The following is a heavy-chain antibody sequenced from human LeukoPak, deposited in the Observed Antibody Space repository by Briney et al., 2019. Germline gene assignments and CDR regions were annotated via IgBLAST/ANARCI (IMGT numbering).Heavy chain of an antibody. CDR3: ARGNYYGSGSYEYFDY. V-gene: IGHV3-53*01. J-gene: IGHJ4*02. D-gene: IGHD3-10*01. Sequence: GGSLRLSCAASGFTVSSNYMSWVRQAPGQGLEWVSIIYSGGSTYYADSVKGRFTISRDNSKNTLYLQMNSLRAEDTAVYYCARGNYYGSGSYEYFDYWGQGTLVTVSS. CDR1: GFTVSSNY. CDR2: IYSGGST.